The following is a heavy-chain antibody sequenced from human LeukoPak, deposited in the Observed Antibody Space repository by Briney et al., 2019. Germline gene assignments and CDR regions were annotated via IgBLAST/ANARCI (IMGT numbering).Heavy chain of an antibody. CDR2: IIPIFGTA. D-gene: IGHD3-10*01. J-gene: IGHJ4*02. V-gene: IGHV1-69*13. CDR1: GGTFSSYA. CDR3: ARSETYYYGSGSRWYFDY. Sequence: AASVKVSCKASGGTFSSYAISWVRQAPGQGPEWMGGIIPIFGTANYAQKFQGRVTITADESTSTAYMELSSLRSEDTAVYYCARSETYYYGSGSRWYFDYWGQGTLVTVSS.